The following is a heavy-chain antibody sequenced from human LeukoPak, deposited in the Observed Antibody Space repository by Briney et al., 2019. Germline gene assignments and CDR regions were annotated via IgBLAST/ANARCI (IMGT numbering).Heavy chain of an antibody. CDR3: AKGIISPFDY. CDR2: ISGSGGRT. J-gene: IGHJ4*02. CDR1: GFTFSSYG. V-gene: IGHV3-23*01. D-gene: IGHD2/OR15-2a*01. Sequence: GGSLRLSCAASGFTFSSYGMSWVRQAPGKGLEWVSAISGSGGRTYYADSGKGRFTISRDNSKNTLYLQMNSLRAEDTAVYYCAKGIISPFDYWGQGTLVTVSS.